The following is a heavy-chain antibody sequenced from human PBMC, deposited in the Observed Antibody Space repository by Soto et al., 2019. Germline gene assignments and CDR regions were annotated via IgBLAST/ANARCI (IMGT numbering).Heavy chain of an antibody. Sequence: QVQLVESGGGVVQPGRSLRLSCAAPRFIFSGYGMHWVRQAPGKGLEWVAVIWYDGSNKYYADSVKGRFTISRDNSTNTLYLQMNGLRAEDTAVYYCARDGVGATTYFGYFDYWGQGTLVTVSS. J-gene: IGHJ4*02. CDR3: ARDGVGATTYFGYFDY. D-gene: IGHD1-26*01. CDR1: RFIFSGYG. CDR2: IWYDGSNK. V-gene: IGHV3-33*01.